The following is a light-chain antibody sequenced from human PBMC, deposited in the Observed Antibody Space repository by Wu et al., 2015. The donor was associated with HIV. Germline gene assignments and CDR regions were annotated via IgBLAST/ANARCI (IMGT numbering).Light chain of an antibody. CDR2: GAS. Sequence: EIVLTQSPGTLSLSPGERATLSCRASQSVSSSYVAWYQQKSGQAPRLFIYGASSRAAGIPDTFRGSGSGTGFTLTISRLEPEDSAVYYCQQYGSSPYTFGQGTKLEIK. CDR1: QSVSSSY. CDR3: QQYGSSPYT. J-gene: IGKJ2*01. V-gene: IGKV3-20*01.